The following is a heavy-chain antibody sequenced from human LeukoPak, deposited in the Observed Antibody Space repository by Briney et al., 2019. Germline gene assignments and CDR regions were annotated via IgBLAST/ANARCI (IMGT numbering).Heavy chain of an antibody. CDR3: ARRSEFGVLYYMDI. V-gene: IGHV3-48*01. CDR2: TSGSSGTI. Sequence: CGMNWVRQAPGKGLEWVSSTSGSSGTIYYADSVKGRFTISRDNAKNSLYLQMNSLGAEDTAVYYCARRSEFGVLYYMDIWGKGTTVTVSS. CDR1: CG. J-gene: IGHJ6*03. D-gene: IGHD3-16*01.